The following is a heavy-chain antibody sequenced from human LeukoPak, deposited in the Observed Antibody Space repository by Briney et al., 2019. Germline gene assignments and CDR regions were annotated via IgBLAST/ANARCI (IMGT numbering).Heavy chain of an antibody. CDR3: ARGEVYDY. V-gene: IGHV4-59*01. CDR2: IYYSGST. D-gene: IGHD5/OR15-5a*01. Sequence: PSETLSLTCAVYGGSFSGYYWSWIRQPPGKGLEWIGYIYYSGSTNYNPSLKSRVAISVDTSKNQFSLKLSSVTAADTAVYYCARGEVYDYWGQGTLVTVSS. CDR1: GGSFSGYY. J-gene: IGHJ4*02.